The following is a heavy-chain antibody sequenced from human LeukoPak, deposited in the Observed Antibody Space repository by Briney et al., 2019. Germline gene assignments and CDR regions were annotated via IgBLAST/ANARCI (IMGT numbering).Heavy chain of an antibody. D-gene: IGHD5-12*01. Sequence: SVTVSCKASGFTFTSSAVQWVRQARGQRLEWIGWIVVGSGNTNYAQKFQERVTNTRDMSTSTAYMELSSLRSEDTAVYYCAATNSGYDVFDYWGQGTLVTVSS. CDR2: IVVGSGNT. V-gene: IGHV1-58*01. CDR3: AATNSGYDVFDY. J-gene: IGHJ4*02. CDR1: GFTFTSSA.